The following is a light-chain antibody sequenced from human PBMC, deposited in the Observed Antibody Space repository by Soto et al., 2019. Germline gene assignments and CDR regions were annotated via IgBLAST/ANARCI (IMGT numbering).Light chain of an antibody. CDR2: DTS. CDR3: LLIYPGVGEV. Sequence: QTVVTQEPSLTVSPGGTVTLTCGSSTGAVTSGHYPHWFQQKSGQAPRTLIYDTSNRHSWTPARFSGSLLGGKAALTLSDAQAEDEADYYCLLIYPGVGEVFGTGTKLTVL. V-gene: IGLV7-46*01. J-gene: IGLJ1*01. CDR1: TGAVTSGHY.